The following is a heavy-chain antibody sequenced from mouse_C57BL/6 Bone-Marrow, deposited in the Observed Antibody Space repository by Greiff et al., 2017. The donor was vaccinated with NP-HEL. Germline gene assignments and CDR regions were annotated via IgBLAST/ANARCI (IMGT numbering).Heavy chain of an antibody. V-gene: IGHV1-18*01. J-gene: IGHJ2*01. CDR1: GYTFTDYN. CDR2: INPNNGGT. D-gene: IGHD3-2*02. Sequence: VQLQQSGPELVKPGASVKIPCKASGYTFTDYNKDWVKQSHGKSLEWIGDINPNNGGTIYNQKFKGKATLTVDKSSSTAYMELRSLTSEDTAVYYCARGQLRPYYFDYWGQGTTLTVSS. CDR3: ARGQLRPYYFDY.